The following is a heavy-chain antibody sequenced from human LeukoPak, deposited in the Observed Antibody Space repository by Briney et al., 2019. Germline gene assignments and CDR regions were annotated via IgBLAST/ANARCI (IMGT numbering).Heavy chain of an antibody. J-gene: IGHJ5*02. CDR2: IYYSGSS. CDR1: GGSIRSYY. D-gene: IGHD6-6*01. CDR3: ARGTALYSSSWFDP. Sequence: SETLSLTCTVSGGSIRSYYWSWIRQSPGKGLEWIGYIYYSGSSNYNTSLKSRVTISVDTSKNQFSLKLNSVTAADTAIYYCARGTALYSSSWFDPWGQGTLVTVSS. V-gene: IGHV4-59*01.